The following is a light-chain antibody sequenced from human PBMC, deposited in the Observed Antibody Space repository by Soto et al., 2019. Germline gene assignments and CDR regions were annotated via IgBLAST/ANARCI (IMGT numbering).Light chain of an antibody. Sequence: QSALTQPPSVSGAPGQRVTISCTGSSSNIGAGYDVHWYQQLPGTAPKLLIYGNTNRPSGVPDRFPGSKSGTSASLAITGLQAEDEADYYCQSYDSSRSGHVVFGGGTKLTVL. CDR3: QSYDSSRSGHVV. CDR1: SSNIGAGYD. CDR2: GNT. V-gene: IGLV1-40*01. J-gene: IGLJ2*01.